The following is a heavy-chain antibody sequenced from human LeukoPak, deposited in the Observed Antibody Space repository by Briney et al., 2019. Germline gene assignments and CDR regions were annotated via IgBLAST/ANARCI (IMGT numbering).Heavy chain of an antibody. V-gene: IGHV1-18*01. CDR3: ARIPTYYHFWTTDY. Sequence: ASVEVPCKASGYTFTSYGISWVRQAPGQGVEWMGWISAYNGNTNYAQKLQGRVTMTTDTSTSTAYMELRSLRSDDTAVYYCARIPTYYHFWTTDYWGQGTLVTVSS. CDR2: ISAYNGNT. D-gene: IGHD3-3*01. J-gene: IGHJ4*02. CDR1: GYTFTSYG.